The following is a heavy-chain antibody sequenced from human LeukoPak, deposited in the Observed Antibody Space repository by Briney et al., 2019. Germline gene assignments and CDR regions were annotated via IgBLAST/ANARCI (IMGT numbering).Heavy chain of an antibody. Sequence: SETLSLTCAVSGYSISSGYYWGWIRQPPGKGLEWIGSIYHSGSTYYNPSLKSRVTISVDTSKNQFSLKLSSVTAADTAVYYCARLGAGSCGGDCCAVIDYWGQGTLVTVSS. CDR1: GYSISSGYY. D-gene: IGHD2-21*01. J-gene: IGHJ4*02. V-gene: IGHV4-38-2*01. CDR2: IYHSGST. CDR3: ARLGAGSCGGDCCAVIDY.